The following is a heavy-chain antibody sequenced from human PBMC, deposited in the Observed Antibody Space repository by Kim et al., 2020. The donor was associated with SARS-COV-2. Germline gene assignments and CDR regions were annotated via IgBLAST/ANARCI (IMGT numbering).Heavy chain of an antibody. CDR3: ARQESSSWAVDY. CDR2: IKQDGSEK. J-gene: IGHJ4*02. D-gene: IGHD6-13*01. V-gene: IGHV3-7*03. CDR1: GFTFSSYW. Sequence: GGSLRLSCVASGFTFSSYWMSWVRQAPGKGLEWVANIKQDGSEKYYVDSVKGRFTISRDNAKNSLYLQMNSLRAEDTAVYYCARQESSSWAVDYWGQGTLVTVSS.